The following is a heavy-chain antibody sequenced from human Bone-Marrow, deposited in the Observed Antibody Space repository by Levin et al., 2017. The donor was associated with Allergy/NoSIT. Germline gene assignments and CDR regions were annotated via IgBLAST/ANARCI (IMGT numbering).Heavy chain of an antibody. J-gene: IGHJ4*02. CDR1: GFSLSSNGVG. D-gene: IGHD3-10*01. CDR3: AHHKFWFGEFPFDF. V-gene: IGHV2-5*02. CDR2: IYWDDDK. Sequence: SGPTLVKPTQTLTLTCTFSGFSLSSNGVGVGWIRQAPGKALEWLALIYWDDDKRYSPSLKSRLNITKDTSKNQVVLTMTNMVPVDTGTYYCAHHKFWFGEFPFDFWGRGSLVTVSS.